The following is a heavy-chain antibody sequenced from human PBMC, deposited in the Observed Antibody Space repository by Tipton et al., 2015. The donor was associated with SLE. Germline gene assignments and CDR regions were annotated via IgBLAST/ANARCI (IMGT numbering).Heavy chain of an antibody. CDR3: AKDWDYCSGGSCYHDAFDI. D-gene: IGHD2-15*01. J-gene: IGHJ3*02. CDR1: GGSFSGYY. Sequence: TLSLTCAVSGGSFSGYYWCWIRQPAGKGLEWVGRIYTSGSTNYNPSLKSRVTMSVDTSKNQFSLKLSSVTAADTAVYYCAKDWDYCSGGSCYHDAFDIWVQGTMVTVSS. V-gene: IGHV4-4*07. CDR2: IYTSGST.